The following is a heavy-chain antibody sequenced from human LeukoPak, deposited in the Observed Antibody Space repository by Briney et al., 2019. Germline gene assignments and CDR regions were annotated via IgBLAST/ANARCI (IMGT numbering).Heavy chain of an antibody. CDR2: ISWNSGNI. CDR1: GFNFDDYA. J-gene: IGHJ4*02. V-gene: IGHV3-9*01. Sequence: GGSLRLSCAASGFNFDDYAMHWVRQARGKGLECVSGISWNSGNIAYADSVKGRFTISRDSAKTSLYLQINNLRAEDTALYYCAKAHDYGDYAGFDYWGQGTLVSVSS. CDR3: AKAHDYGDYAGFDY. D-gene: IGHD4-17*01.